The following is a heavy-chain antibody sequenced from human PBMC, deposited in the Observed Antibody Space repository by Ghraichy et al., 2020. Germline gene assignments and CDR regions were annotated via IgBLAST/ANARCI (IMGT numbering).Heavy chain of an antibody. D-gene: IGHD6-13*01. CDR1: GYTFTGYY. J-gene: IGHJ5*02. CDR3: ARGQQLDNWFDP. Sequence: ASVKVSCKASGYTFTGYYMHWVRQAPGQGLEWMGRINPNSGGTNYAQKFQGRVTMTRDTSISTAYMELSRLRSDDTAVFYCARGQQLDNWFDPWGQGTLVTVSS. CDR2: INPNSGGT. V-gene: IGHV1-2*06.